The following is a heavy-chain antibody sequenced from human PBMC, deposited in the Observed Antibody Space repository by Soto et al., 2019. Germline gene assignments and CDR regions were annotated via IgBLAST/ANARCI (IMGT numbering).Heavy chain of an antibody. CDR3: ARGGGSAQLWVGELLPFDY. V-gene: IGHV3-11*05. CDR2: ISSSSSHT. J-gene: IGHJ4*02. CDR1: GFTFSDYY. D-gene: IGHD3-10*01. Sequence: QVQLVESGGGLVKPGGSLRLSCAASGFTFSDYYMSWTRQAPGKGLEWVSHISSSSSHTNYADSVKGRFTISRDNAKNSLYLQMNNLRAEDPAVYYCARGGGSAQLWVGELLPFDYWGQGTLVTVSS.